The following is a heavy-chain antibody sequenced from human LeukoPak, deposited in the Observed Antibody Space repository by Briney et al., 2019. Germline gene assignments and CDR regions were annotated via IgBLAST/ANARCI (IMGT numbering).Heavy chain of an antibody. Sequence: SVKVSCKASGGTFSSYTISWVRQAPGQGLEWMGRIIPILGIANYAQKFQGRVTITADKSTSTAYMELSSLRSEDTAVYYCARLTYYYDSSGYYSNWGRGTLVTVSS. D-gene: IGHD3-22*01. CDR3: ARLTYYYDSSGYYSN. CDR2: IIPILGIA. J-gene: IGHJ4*02. CDR1: GGTFSSYT. V-gene: IGHV1-69*02.